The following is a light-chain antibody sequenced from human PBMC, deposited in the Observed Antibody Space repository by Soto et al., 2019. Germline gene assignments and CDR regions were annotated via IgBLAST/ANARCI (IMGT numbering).Light chain of an antibody. V-gene: IGLV2-14*01. CDR1: SSDVGGYNY. CDR3: SSYTTTSTVL. J-gene: IGLJ2*01. Sequence: QSVLTQPASVSGSPGQSITISCTGTSSDVGGYNYVSWYQQHPGKVPKLMIYEVSNRPSGVSNRFSGSKSGNTASLTISGLQAEDEADYYCSSYTTTSTVLFGGGTQLTVL. CDR2: EVS.